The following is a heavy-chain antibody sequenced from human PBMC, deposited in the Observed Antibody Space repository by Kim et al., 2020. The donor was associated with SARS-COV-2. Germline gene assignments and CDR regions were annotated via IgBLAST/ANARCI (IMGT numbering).Heavy chain of an antibody. V-gene: IGHV1-46*01. D-gene: IGHD5-12*01. J-gene: IGHJ4*02. CDR3: ARRLRFDY. CDR2: INPSDGST. CDR1: GYTFTSYY. Sequence: ASVKVSCKASGYTFTSYYMHWVRQAPGQGLEWVGMINPSDGSTNYAQKCQGRVTMTRDTSTSTVYMEGSSLTSEDTAVYYCARRLRFDYWGQGTLVTVSS.